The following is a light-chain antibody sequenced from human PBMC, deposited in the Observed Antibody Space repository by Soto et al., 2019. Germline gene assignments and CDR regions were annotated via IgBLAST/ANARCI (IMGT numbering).Light chain of an antibody. Sequence: QSALTQPASVSGSPGQSIPISCTGTSSDVGGYNYVSWYQQHPGKAPKFMFYDVSNRPSGVSNRFSGSKSGYTTSLTISGLQSEDEADYYRCSYTTGNSSQRVFGTGTKLTVL. CDR1: SSDVGGYNY. CDR2: DVS. CDR3: CSYTTGNSSQRV. J-gene: IGLJ1*01. V-gene: IGLV2-14*01.